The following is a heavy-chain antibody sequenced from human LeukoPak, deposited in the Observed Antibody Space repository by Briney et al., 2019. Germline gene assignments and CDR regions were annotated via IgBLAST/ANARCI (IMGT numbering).Heavy chain of an antibody. J-gene: IGHJ5*02. CDR2: ISAYNGNT. CDR1: GYTFTSYG. D-gene: IGHD3-3*01. V-gene: IGHV1-18*01. CDR3: ARYYDFWSGYNWFDP. Sequence: ASVKVSCKASGYTFTSYGISWVRQAPGQGLEWMGWISAYNGNTNYAQKLQGRVTMTTDTSTSTAYMELGSLRSDDTAVYYCARYYDFWSGYNWFDPWGQGTLVTVSS.